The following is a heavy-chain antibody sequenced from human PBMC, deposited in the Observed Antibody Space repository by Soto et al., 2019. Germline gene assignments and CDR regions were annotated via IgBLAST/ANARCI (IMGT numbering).Heavy chain of an antibody. D-gene: IGHD6-13*01. CDR1: GFTFSSYA. J-gene: IGHJ4*02. Sequence: EVQLLESGGGLVQPGGSLRLSCAASGFTFSSYAMSWVRQAPGKGLVWASVISNSGDSTYYADSVKGRFTISRDNSKNTLYLQTNSLRAEDTAVYYCAKGHISSWQLWDWGQGTLVTVSS. CDR3: AKGHISSWQLWD. CDR2: ISNSGDST. V-gene: IGHV3-23*01.